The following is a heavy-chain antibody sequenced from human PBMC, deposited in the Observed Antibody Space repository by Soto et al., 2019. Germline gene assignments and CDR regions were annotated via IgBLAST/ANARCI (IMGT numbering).Heavy chain of an antibody. V-gene: IGHV4-61*01. CDR1: GGSVSSGSYY. Sequence: SETLSLTCTVSGGSVSSGSYYWSWIRQPPGKGLEWIGYIYYSGSTNYNPSLKSRVTISVDTSKNQFSLKLSSVTAADTAVYYCARYLCYDSSGPRRCYFDYWGQGTLVTVSS. CDR2: IYYSGST. J-gene: IGHJ4*02. CDR3: ARYLCYDSSGPRRCYFDY. D-gene: IGHD3-22*01.